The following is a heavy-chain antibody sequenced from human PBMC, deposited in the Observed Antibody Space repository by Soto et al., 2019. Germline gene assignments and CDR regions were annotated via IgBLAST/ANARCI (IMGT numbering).Heavy chain of an antibody. J-gene: IGHJ5*02. CDR1: GYTFTSYD. V-gene: IGHV1-8*01. Sequence: QVQLVQSGAEVKKPGASVKVSCKASGYTFTSYDINWVRQATGQGLEWMGWMNPNSGNTGYAQKFQGRVTMTRNTSISTAYMELSSLRSEDTAVYYCARTRITMVRGVIRTNWFDPWGQGTLVTVSS. CDR2: MNPNSGNT. CDR3: ARTRITMVRGVIRTNWFDP. D-gene: IGHD3-10*01.